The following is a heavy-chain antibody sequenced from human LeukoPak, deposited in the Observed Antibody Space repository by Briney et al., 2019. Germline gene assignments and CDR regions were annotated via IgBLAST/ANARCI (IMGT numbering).Heavy chain of an antibody. CDR2: IIPILGIA. CDR1: GGTFSSYA. Sequence: SVKVSCKASGGTFSSYAISWVRQAPGQGLEWMGRIIPILGIANYAQKFQGRVTITADKSTSTAYMELSSLRSEDTAVYYCAGGGNGAAYYFDYWGQGTLVTVSS. J-gene: IGHJ4*02. D-gene: IGHD4-17*01. CDR3: AGGGNGAAYYFDY. V-gene: IGHV1-69*04.